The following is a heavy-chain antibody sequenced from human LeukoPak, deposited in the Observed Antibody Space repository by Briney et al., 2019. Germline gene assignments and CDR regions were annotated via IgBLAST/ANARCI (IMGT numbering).Heavy chain of an antibody. D-gene: IGHD5-12*01. CDR1: GYTFISYA. CDR2: INAGNGNT. V-gene: IGHV1-3*01. CDR3: ARGSGYSGYDFDY. J-gene: IGHJ4*02. Sequence: ASVKVSCKASGYTFISYAMHWVRQAPGQRLEWMGWINAGNGNTKYSQKFQGRVTITRDTSASTAYMELSSLRSEDTAVYYCARGSGYSGYDFDYWGQGTLVTVSS.